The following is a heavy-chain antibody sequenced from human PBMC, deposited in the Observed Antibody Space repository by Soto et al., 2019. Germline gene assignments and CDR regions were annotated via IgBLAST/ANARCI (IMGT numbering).Heavy chain of an antibody. CDR1: GGSISSGGYY. CDR3: ARKQQLDGYDH. J-gene: IGHJ4*02. Sequence: SETLSLTCTVSGGSISSGGYYWSWIRQHPGKGLEWLGYIYYSGSTYYNPSLKSRVTISVDTSKNQFSLKLSSVTAADTDVYYSARKQQLDGYDHWGQGTLVTVSS. CDR2: IYYSGST. V-gene: IGHV4-31*03. D-gene: IGHD6-13*01.